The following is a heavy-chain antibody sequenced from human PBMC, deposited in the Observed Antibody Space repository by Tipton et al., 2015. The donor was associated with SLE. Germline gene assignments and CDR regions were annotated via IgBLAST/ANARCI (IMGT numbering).Heavy chain of an antibody. CDR2: IYYSGST. CDR3: ARYDSGSGVFDS. J-gene: IGHJ4*02. D-gene: IGHD1-26*01. CDR1: GGSITSSY. V-gene: IGHV4-59*01. Sequence: TLSLTCTVSGGSITSSYWNWIRQPPGRGLEWIGYIYYSGSTNYNPSLKSRVTISVDTSKNQFSLRLSSVAASDTAVYYCARYDSGSGVFDSWGQGTLVTVSS.